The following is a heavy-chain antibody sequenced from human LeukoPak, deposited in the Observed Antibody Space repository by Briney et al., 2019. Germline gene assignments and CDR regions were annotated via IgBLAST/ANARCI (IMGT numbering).Heavy chain of an antibody. J-gene: IGHJ5*02. CDR2: LYYSGST. V-gene: IGHV4-39*01. CDR3: ASHVGYCSSTSCSYNWFDP. Sequence: PSETLSLTCTASGGSISTSIYYWGWIRQPPGKGLEWIGSLYYSGSTYYNPSLKSRVSISVDTSKNQFSLKLSSVTAADTAVYYCASHVGYCSSTSCSYNWFDPWGQGTLVTVSS. CDR1: GGSISTSIYY. D-gene: IGHD2-2*01.